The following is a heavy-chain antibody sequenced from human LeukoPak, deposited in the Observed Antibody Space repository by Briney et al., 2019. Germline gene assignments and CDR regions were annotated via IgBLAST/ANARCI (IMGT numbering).Heavy chain of an antibody. V-gene: IGHV5-51*01. CDR1: GYSFTSYW. J-gene: IGHJ4*02. Sequence: GESLKISCKGSGYSFTSYWIGWVRQMPGKGLEWMGIIYPGDSDTRYSPSFQGQVTISADKSISTAYLQWSSLKASDTAMYYCAEGLWHYVFLPGLFYFDYWAKEPLVTVS. D-gene: IGHD3-9*01. CDR3: AEGLWHYVFLPGLFYFDY. CDR2: IYPGDSDT.